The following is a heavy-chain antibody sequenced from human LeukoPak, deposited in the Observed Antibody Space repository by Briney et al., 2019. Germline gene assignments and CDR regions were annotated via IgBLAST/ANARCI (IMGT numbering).Heavy chain of an antibody. Sequence: SETLSLTCAVYGGSFSGYYWSWIRQPPGKGLEWLGEINHSGSTNYNPSLKSRVTISVDTSKNQFSLKLSSVTAADTAVYYCATPRGYSYGLDYWGQGTLVTVSS. D-gene: IGHD5-18*01. V-gene: IGHV4-34*01. CDR1: GGSFSGYY. CDR3: ATPRGYSYGLDY. J-gene: IGHJ4*02. CDR2: INHSGST.